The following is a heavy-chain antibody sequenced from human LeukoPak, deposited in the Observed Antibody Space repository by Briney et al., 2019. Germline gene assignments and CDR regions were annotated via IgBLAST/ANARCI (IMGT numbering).Heavy chain of an antibody. J-gene: IGHJ6*02. D-gene: IGHD3-16*01. CDR1: GFTFSTYS. CDR3: ARDLAYYYGMDV. V-gene: IGHV3-48*01. Sequence: GGSLRLSCAASGFTFSTYSMNWVRQAPGKGLEWVSYISSSTSTIYYADSVKGRFTISRDNAKNSPYLQMNSLRAEDTAVYYCARDLAYYYGMDVWGQGTTVTVSS. CDR2: ISSSTSTI.